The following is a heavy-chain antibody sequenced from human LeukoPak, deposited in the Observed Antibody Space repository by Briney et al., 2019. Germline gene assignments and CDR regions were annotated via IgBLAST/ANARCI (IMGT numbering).Heavy chain of an antibody. J-gene: IGHJ4*02. Sequence: GGSLRLSCAASGFTFSSSAMNWVRQAPGKGLEWVSAISGSGGSTHYADSVKGRFTISRDNSKNTLYLQMNSLRAEDTAVYYCAKGLWLAYPYYFDYRGQGTLVTVSS. D-gene: IGHD6-19*01. CDR3: AKGLWLAYPYYFDY. V-gene: IGHV3-23*01. CDR2: ISGSGGST. CDR1: GFTFSSSA.